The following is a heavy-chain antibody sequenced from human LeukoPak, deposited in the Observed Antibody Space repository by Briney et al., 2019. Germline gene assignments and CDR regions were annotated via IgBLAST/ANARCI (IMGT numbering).Heavy chain of an antibody. D-gene: IGHD1-26*01. CDR1: GLTFSSYA. J-gene: IGHJ4*02. CDR3: AKGGINYFDY. V-gene: IGHV3-23*01. CDR2: ISGSGAIT. Sequence: GGSLRLSCAASGLTFSSYAMSWVRQAPGKGLEWVSSISGSGAITYHADSVKGRFTISRDNSKNTLYLQMNSLRAEDTAIYYCAKGGINYFDYWGQGTLVTVSS.